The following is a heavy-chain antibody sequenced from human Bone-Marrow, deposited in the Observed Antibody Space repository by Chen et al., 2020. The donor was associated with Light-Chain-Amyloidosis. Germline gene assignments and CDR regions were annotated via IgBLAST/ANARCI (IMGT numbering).Heavy chain of an antibody. J-gene: IGHJ4*02. CDR1: GRPLSSSSYY. CDR3: TGDVRLEWAFY. CDR2: IHSSGST. D-gene: IGHD3-3*01. V-gene: IGHV4-39*07. Sequence: QLQLQESGPGLVKPSETLSLTSTVSGRPLSSSSYYWGWIRQPPGKGLEWIGSIHSSGSTYYSPSLKSRVTISVDTSKNQFSLKLDSVTAADTAVYYCTGDVRLEWAFYWGQGILVTVSS.